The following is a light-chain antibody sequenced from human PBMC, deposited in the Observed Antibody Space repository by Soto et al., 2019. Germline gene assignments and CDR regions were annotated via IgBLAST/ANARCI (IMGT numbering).Light chain of an antibody. Sequence: DIQMTQSPSTLSASVGDRVTITCRASQSISSWLAWYQHKPGKAPNLLIYKASSLQSGVPSRFSGSGSETEFTLTVSSLQPDDLATYYCQQYDSYPLTFGGGTKVEIK. V-gene: IGKV1-5*03. CDR2: KAS. CDR1: QSISSW. CDR3: QQYDSYPLT. J-gene: IGKJ4*01.